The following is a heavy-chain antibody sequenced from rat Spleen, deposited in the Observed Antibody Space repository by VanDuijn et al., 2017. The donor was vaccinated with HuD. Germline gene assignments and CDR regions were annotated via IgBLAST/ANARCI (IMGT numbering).Heavy chain of an antibody. CDR3: ARRHYGYTDYFDY. CDR2: ISYDGGST. V-gene: IGHV5-29*01. Sequence: EVQLVESGGGLVQPGRSLKLSCAASGFTFSDYYMAWVRQAPTKGLEWVATISYDGGSTYYRDSVKGRFTVSRDTAKGTLSLQMDSLRSEDTATYYCARRHYGYTDYFDYWGQGVMVTVSS. CDR1: GFTFSDYY. D-gene: IGHD1-9*01. J-gene: IGHJ2*01.